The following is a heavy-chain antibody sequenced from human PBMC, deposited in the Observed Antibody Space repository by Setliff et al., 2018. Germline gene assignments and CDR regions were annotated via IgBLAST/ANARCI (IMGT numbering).Heavy chain of an antibody. J-gene: IGHJ4*02. Sequence: ASVQVSCKASGYTLTGYYIHWVRQAPGQGLEWMGIINSGAGSTSYAQKFQGRITLTRDTSTSTVYMQLNSLRSEDTAVYYCARGGSPDCTTNSCRYGDYFYWGQGTLVTVSS. CDR2: INSGAGST. CDR3: ARGGSPDCTTNSCRYGDYFY. CDR1: GYTLTGYY. D-gene: IGHD4-17*01. V-gene: IGHV1-46*01.